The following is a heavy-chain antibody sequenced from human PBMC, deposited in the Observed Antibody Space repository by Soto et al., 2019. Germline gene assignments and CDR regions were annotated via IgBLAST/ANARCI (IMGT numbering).Heavy chain of an antibody. Sequence: GGSLRLSCAASGFTFSSYAMRWVRQAPGKGLEWVAVISYDGSNKYYADSVKGRFTISRDNSKNTLYLQMNSLRAEDTAVYYCARDFVVVVAATPGDYGMDVWGQGTTVTVSS. V-gene: IGHV3-30-3*01. J-gene: IGHJ6*02. CDR3: ARDFVVVVAATPGDYGMDV. D-gene: IGHD2-15*01. CDR2: ISYDGSNK. CDR1: GFTFSSYA.